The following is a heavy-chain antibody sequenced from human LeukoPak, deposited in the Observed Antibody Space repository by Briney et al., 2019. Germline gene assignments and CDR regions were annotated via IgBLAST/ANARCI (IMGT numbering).Heavy chain of an antibody. CDR3: ARDRWGSTSSESRTDYYYYYMDV. D-gene: IGHD6-6*01. V-gene: IGHV4-59*01. Sequence: TSETLSLTCTVSGGSISSYYWSWIRQPPGKGLEWIGSIYYSGSTNYNPSLKSRVTISVDTSKNQFSLKLSSVTAADTAVYYCARDRWGSTSSESRTDYYYYYMDVWGKGTTVTVSS. J-gene: IGHJ6*03. CDR2: IYYSGST. CDR1: GGSISSYY.